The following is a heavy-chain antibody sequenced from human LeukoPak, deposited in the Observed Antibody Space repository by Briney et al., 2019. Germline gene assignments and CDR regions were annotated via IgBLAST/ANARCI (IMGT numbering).Heavy chain of an antibody. J-gene: IGHJ5*02. CDR1: GFTFSNYA. V-gene: IGHV3-21*01. D-gene: IGHD3-10*01. Sequence: GGSLRLSCAASGFTFSNYAMHWVRQAPGKGLEWVSAISGSGGSTYYADSVKGRFTISRDNAKNSLYLQMNSLRAEDTAVYYCARDYYGSLDPWGQGTLVTVSS. CDR3: ARDYYGSLDP. CDR2: ISGSGGST.